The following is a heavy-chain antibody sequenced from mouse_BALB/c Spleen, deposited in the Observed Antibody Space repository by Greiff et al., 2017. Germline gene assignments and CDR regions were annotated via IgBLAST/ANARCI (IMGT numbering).Heavy chain of an antibody. CDR2: IYPSSGRT. CDR3: ARDYDSSYGWLAY. Sequence: QVQLQQPGAELVKPGASVSLSCTASGFSFTSYWMHWVQQRPGQGLEWLGEIYPSSGRTNYNEKVKSKATLTVDKSSSTVYMQLSSLTSEDSAVYYCARDYDSSYGWLAYWGQGTLVTVSA. V-gene: IGHV1S81*02. J-gene: IGHJ3*01. D-gene: IGHD1-1*01. CDR1: GFSFTSYW.